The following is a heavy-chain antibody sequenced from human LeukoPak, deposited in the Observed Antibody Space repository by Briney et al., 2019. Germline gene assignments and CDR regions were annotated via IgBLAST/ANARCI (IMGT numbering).Heavy chain of an antibody. J-gene: IGHJ1*01. CDR2: IRYDGSNK. Sequence: QSGGSLRLSCAASGFTFSSYGMHWVRQAPGKGLEWVAFIRYDGSNKYYADSVKGRFTISRDNSKNTLYLQMNSLRAEDTAVYYCARESFTAKPSADFQHWGQGTLVTVSS. CDR1: GFTFSSYG. CDR3: ARESFTAKPSADFQH. V-gene: IGHV3-30*02.